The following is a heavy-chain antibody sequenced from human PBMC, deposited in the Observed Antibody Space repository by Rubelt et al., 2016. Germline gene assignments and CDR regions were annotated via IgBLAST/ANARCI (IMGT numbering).Heavy chain of an antibody. D-gene: IGHD2-2*01. J-gene: IGHJ3*02. CDR1: GFTFSSYS. CDR3: ARASSSGTRGGAFDI. Sequence: EVQLVESGGGLVQPGGSLRLSCAASGFTFSSYSMNWVRQAPGKGLEWVSYIRSSSSYIYYAVSVKGRFTISRDNAKNSLYLQMNSLRAEDTAVYYCARASSSGTRGGAFDIWGQGTMLTVSS. V-gene: IGHV3-48*04. CDR2: IRSSSSYI.